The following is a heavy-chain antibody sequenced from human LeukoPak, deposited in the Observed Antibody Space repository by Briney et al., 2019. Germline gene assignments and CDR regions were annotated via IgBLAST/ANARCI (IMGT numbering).Heavy chain of an antibody. D-gene: IGHD2-8*01. Sequence: GGSLRLSCAASGFRFSSYAMSWVRQAPGKGLEWVSAISGSGVSTYYADSVKGRFTVSRDNSKNTPYLQMNSLRAEDTAVYYCAKGAYYFPMDVWGKGTTVTVSS. J-gene: IGHJ6*03. CDR1: GFRFSSYA. CDR3: AKGAYYFPMDV. CDR2: ISGSGVST. V-gene: IGHV3-23*01.